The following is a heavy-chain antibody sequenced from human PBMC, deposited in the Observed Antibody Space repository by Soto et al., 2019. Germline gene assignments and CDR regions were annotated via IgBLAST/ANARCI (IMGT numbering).Heavy chain of an antibody. CDR1: GFTLSSYW. D-gene: IGHD2-2*01. Sequence: EVQLVESGGGLVQPGGSLRLSCAASGFTLSSYWMHWARQAPGKGLVWVSRISSDGSSTNYADSVKGRFTISRDNAKNTLHLQMNSLSAEDTAVYYCARVPYCSSSSCYSYFDSWGQGTLVTVSS. CDR2: ISSDGSST. V-gene: IGHV3-74*01. CDR3: ARVPYCSSSSCYSYFDS. J-gene: IGHJ4*02.